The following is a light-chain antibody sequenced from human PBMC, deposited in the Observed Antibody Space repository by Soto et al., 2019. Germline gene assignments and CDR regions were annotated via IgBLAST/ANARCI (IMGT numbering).Light chain of an antibody. Sequence: EIVMTQSPATLSVSPGERATLSGRASQSVSSNLAWYQQKPGQAPRLLIYGASTRATGIPARFSGSGAGTEFTLTISSLQSEDFAVYYCQQYNSWPPLTFGGGSQVESK. CDR1: QSVSSN. CDR3: QQYNSWPPLT. J-gene: IGKJ4*01. V-gene: IGKV3D-15*01. CDR2: GAS.